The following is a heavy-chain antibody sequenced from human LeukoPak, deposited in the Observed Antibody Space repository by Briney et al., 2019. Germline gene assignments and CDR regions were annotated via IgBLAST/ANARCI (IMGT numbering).Heavy chain of an antibody. J-gene: IGHJ4*02. CDR3: ARGTVVTRGHFAY. Sequence: GGSLRLSCAASGFTFSSYWMHWVRQAPGKGLVWVSRINSGGSGTSYADSVKGRFTISRDNAKNTLYLQMNSLRAEDTAVYYCARGTVVTRGHFAYWGQGPLVPVSS. CDR1: GFTFSSYW. V-gene: IGHV3-74*01. CDR2: INSGGSGT. D-gene: IGHD4-23*01.